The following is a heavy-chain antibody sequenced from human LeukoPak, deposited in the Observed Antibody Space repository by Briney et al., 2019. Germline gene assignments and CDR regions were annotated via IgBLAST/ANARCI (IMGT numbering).Heavy chain of an antibody. CDR3: ARVISSGWYYFDY. CDR1: GGSISSHY. D-gene: IGHD6-19*01. J-gene: IGHJ4*02. Sequence: SETLSLTCTVSGGSISSHYWSWIRQPPGKRLEWIGYIYYSGSTNYNPSLKSRVTISVDTSKNQFSLKLSSVTAADTAVYYCARVISSGWYYFDYWGQGTLVTVSS. V-gene: IGHV4-59*11. CDR2: IYYSGST.